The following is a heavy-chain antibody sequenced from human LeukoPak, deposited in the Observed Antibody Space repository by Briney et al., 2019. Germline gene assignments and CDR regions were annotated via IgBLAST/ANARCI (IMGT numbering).Heavy chain of an antibody. Sequence: SETLSLTCAVYGGSFSGYYWSWIRQPPGKGLEWIGEINHSGSTNYNPSLKSRVTISVDTSKNQFSLKLSSVTAADTAVYYCARQRRIAAANWFDPWGQGTLVTVSS. CDR3: ARQRRIAAANWFDP. CDR2: INHSGST. V-gene: IGHV4-34*01. CDR1: GGSFSGYY. J-gene: IGHJ5*02. D-gene: IGHD6-13*01.